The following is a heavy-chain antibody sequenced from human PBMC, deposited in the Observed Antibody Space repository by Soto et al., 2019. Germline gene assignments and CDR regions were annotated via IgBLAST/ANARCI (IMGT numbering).Heavy chain of an antibody. D-gene: IGHD3-22*01. J-gene: IGHJ4*02. CDR1: GGSISTYY. CDR3: ASGLVDYYDSSGYYFSPYYFDY. Sequence: SETLSLTCTVSGGSISTYYWTWIRQPPGKGLEWIGYIHYSGSTNYNPSLKSRVTILVDMSKNQFSLKLGSVTAADTAVYYCASGLVDYYDSSGYYFSPYYFDYWGQGTLVTVSS. V-gene: IGHV4-59*03. CDR2: IHYSGST.